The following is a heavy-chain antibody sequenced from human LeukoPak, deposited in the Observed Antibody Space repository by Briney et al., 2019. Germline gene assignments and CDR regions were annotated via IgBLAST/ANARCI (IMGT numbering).Heavy chain of an antibody. Sequence: ASVKVSCKASGYTFTSYGISWVRQAPGQGLEWMGWISAYNGNTNYAQKLQGRVTMTTDTSTSTAYMELRSLRSDDTAVYYCARTSSDYYDSSGYGVYWGQGTLVTVSS. CDR3: ARTSSDYYDSSGYGVY. J-gene: IGHJ4*02. CDR2: ISAYNGNT. CDR1: GYTFTSYG. V-gene: IGHV1-18*01. D-gene: IGHD3-22*01.